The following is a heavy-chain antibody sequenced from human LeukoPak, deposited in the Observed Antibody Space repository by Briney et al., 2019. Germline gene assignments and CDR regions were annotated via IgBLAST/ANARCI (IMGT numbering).Heavy chain of an antibody. CDR3: ARDCSSTSCPLYYYYGMDV. CDR1: GGTFISYA. V-gene: IGHV1-69*13. CDR2: IIPIFGTA. D-gene: IGHD2-2*01. Sequence: ASVKVSCKASGGTFISYAISWVRQAPGQGLEWMGGIIPIFGTANYAQKFQGRVTITADESTSTAYMELSSLRSEDTAVYYCARDCSSTSCPLYYYYGMDVWGQGTTVTVSS. J-gene: IGHJ6*02.